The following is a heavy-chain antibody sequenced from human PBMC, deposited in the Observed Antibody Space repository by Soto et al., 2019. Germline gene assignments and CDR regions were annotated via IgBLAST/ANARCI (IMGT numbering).Heavy chain of an antibody. Sequence: QVQLVQSGAEVKKPGSSVKVSCKASGGTFSSYTISWVRQAPGQGLEWMGRIIPILGIANYAQKFQGRVTITADKSTSTAYMELSSLRSEDTAVYYCATKGYCSGGSCFLSYYYGMDVWGQGTTVTVSS. J-gene: IGHJ6*02. CDR1: GGTFSSYT. V-gene: IGHV1-69*02. CDR3: ATKGYCSGGSCFLSYYYGMDV. CDR2: IIPILGIA. D-gene: IGHD2-15*01.